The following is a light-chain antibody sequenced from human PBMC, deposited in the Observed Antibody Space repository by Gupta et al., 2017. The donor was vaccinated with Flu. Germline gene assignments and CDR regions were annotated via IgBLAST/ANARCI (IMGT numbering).Light chain of an antibody. Sequence: QSVLTQPPSVSGAPGQRVTISCAGTASNIAADYDVHWYQQLPGTAPKLLIFVNTRRPSGVPDRFSASKSATSATLAITGLQAEDEGDYDGQCYDDIMNSRIFGGGTRLTV. V-gene: IGLV1-40*01. CDR2: VNT. CDR3: QCYDDIMNSRI. CDR1: ASNIAADYD. J-gene: IGLJ2*01.